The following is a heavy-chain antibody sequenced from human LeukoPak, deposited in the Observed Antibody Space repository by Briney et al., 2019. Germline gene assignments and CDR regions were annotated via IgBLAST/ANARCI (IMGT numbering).Heavy chain of an antibody. CDR2: ITPNSGGT. CDR3: ARVGIAVAGTGHDAFDI. V-gene: IGHV1-2*02. CDR1: GYTFTGYY. Sequence: ASVKVSCKASGYTFTGYYMHWVRQAPGQGLEWMGWITPNSGGTNYAQKLQGRATMTRHTSISTAYMELSRLRSDDTAVYYCARVGIAVAGTGHDAFDIWGQGTMVTVSS. J-gene: IGHJ3*02. D-gene: IGHD6-19*01.